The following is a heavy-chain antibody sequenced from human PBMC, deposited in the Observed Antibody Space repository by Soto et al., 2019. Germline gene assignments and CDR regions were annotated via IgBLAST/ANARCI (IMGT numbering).Heavy chain of an antibody. Sequence: LRLSCAASGFTFSDHHIDWVRQAPGKGLEWVGRSRKKVDSYSTEYAASVKGRFIISRDDSTTSLYLQMNSLKTDDTAVHYRVVFSLRGAFADGGGQYFYDGLDVWGQGTTVTVSS. V-gene: IGHV3-72*01. D-gene: IGHD3-9*01. CDR1: GFTFSDHH. CDR2: SRKKVDSYST. CDR3: VVFSLRGAFADGGGQYFYDGLDV. J-gene: IGHJ6*02.